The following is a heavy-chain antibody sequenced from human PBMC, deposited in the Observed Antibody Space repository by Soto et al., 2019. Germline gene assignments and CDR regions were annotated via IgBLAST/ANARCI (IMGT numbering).Heavy chain of an antibody. Sequence: QLQLQESGSGLVKPSQTLSLTCAVSGGSISSGGYSWSWIRQPPGKGLEWIGYIYHSGSTYYNPSLKSRVTISVDRSKNQFSLKLSSVTAADTAVYYCASNKVDLEIVPQLSMDVWGQGTTVTVSS. J-gene: IGHJ6*02. CDR2: IYHSGST. D-gene: IGHD2-8*01. CDR1: GGSISSGGYS. CDR3: ASNKVDLEIVPQLSMDV. V-gene: IGHV4-30-2*01.